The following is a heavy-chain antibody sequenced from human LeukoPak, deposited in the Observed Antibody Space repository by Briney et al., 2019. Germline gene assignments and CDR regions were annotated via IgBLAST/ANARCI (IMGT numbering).Heavy chain of an antibody. D-gene: IGHD1-26*01. CDR2: ISGSGGTT. J-gene: IGHJ3*02. Sequence: PGGSLRLSCAASGFTVSSNYMSWVRQAPGKGLEWVSSISGSGGTTYYADSVKGRFTISRDISKNTLYLQMNSLRAEDTAIYSCAVGHYSGSYQGAFDIWGRGTMVTVSS. CDR1: GFTVSSNY. V-gene: IGHV3-23*01. CDR3: AVGHYSGSYQGAFDI.